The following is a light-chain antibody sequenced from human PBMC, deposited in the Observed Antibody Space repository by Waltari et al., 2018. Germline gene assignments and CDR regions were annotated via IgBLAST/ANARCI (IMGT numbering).Light chain of an antibody. CDR3: QQYDRSPYT. CDR1: QSIDRW. V-gene: IGKV1-5*03. CDR2: RAS. Sequence: DIQMTQSPSTLSASVGDKVTITCRASQSIDRWLAWYQQKPGQAPQLLIYRASNLGSGAPSRFSGSGSGTEFTLTITGLQPDDLATYYCQQYDRSPYTFGQGTKVEI. J-gene: IGKJ2*01.